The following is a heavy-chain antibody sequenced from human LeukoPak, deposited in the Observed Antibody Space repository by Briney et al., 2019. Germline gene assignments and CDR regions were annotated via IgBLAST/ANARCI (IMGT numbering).Heavy chain of an antibody. D-gene: IGHD3-9*01. Sequence: TSETLSLTCTVSGGSIGTYYWSWIRQPPGKGLEWVGYIYYSGSANYNPSLKSRVTISVDTSKNQFSLKLSSVTAADTAVYYCARDTQYYDILTGSYYYYMDVWGKGTTVTVSS. V-gene: IGHV4-59*01. CDR3: ARDTQYYDILTGSYYYYMDV. J-gene: IGHJ6*03. CDR2: IYYSGSA. CDR1: GGSIGTYY.